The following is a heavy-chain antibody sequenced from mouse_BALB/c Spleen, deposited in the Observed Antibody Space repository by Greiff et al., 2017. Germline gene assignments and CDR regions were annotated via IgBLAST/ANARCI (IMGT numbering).Heavy chain of an antibody. CDR1: GYTFTSYW. V-gene: IGHV1S132*01. D-gene: IGHD3-1*01. J-gene: IGHJ2*01. CDR2: IFPGTGTT. CDR3: ASTARAPYYFDY. Sequence: VQLQQSGAELVKPGASVKLSCKTSGYTFTSYWIQWVKQRPGQGLGWIGEIFPGTGTTYYNEKFKGKATLTIDTSSSTAYMQLSSLTSEDSAVYYCASTARAPYYFDYWGQGTTLTVSS.